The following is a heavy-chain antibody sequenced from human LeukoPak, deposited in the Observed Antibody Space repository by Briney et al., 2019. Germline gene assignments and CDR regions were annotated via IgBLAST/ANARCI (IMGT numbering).Heavy chain of an antibody. CDR2: IYYSGST. V-gene: IGHV4-61*08. CDR1: GDSISSGDYY. J-gene: IGHJ4*02. CDR3: ARDQGWLVRGIAVAGTYDY. Sequence: SQTLSLTCTVSGDSISSGDYYWSWIRQPPGKGLEWIGYIYYSGSTNYNPSLKSRVTISVDTSKNQFSLKLSSVTAADTAVYYCARDQGWLVRGIAVAGTYDYWGQGTLVTVSS. D-gene: IGHD6-19*01.